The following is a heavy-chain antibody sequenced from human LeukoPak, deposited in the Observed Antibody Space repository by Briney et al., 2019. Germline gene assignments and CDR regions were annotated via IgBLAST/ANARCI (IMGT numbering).Heavy chain of an antibody. J-gene: IGHJ4*02. CDR3: ARGGLEYQLLSYFDY. D-gene: IGHD2-2*01. V-gene: IGHV4-59*01. Sequence: SETLSLTCTVSGGSISSYYWSWIRQPPAQGRECIGYIYYSGSTNFNPSLKSRVTISVDTYKNQFSLKLSSVTAADTAVYYCARGGLEYQLLSYFDYWGQGTLVTVSS. CDR2: IYYSGST. CDR1: GGSISSYY.